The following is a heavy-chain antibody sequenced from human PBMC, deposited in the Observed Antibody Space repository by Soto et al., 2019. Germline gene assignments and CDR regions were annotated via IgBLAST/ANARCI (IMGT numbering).Heavy chain of an antibody. J-gene: IGHJ4*02. D-gene: IGHD6-19*01. CDR3: ARDREGGWLVISQYFDY. Sequence: QVQLVESGGGVVQPGRSLRLSCAASGFTVSSYAMHWVRQAPGKGLECVAVISYDGSNKYYADSVKGRFTISRDNSKNTLYLQMSSLRAEDTAVYYCARDREGGWLVISQYFDYWGQGTLVTVSS. CDR1: GFTVSSYA. CDR2: ISYDGSNK. V-gene: IGHV3-30-3*01.